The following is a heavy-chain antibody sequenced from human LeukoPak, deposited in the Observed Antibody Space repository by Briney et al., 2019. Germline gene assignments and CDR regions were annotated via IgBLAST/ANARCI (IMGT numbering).Heavy chain of an antibody. CDR2: ISAYNGNT. CDR3: ARDGGSGVADFDY. V-gene: IGHV1-18*01. Sequence: GASAKVSCKASGYTFTSYGISWVRQAPGQGLEWMGWISAYNGNTNYAQRLQGRVTMTRDMSTSTVYMELSSLRSEDTAVYYCARDGGSGVADFDYWGQGTLVTVSS. CDR1: GYTFTSYG. J-gene: IGHJ4*02. D-gene: IGHD6-13*01.